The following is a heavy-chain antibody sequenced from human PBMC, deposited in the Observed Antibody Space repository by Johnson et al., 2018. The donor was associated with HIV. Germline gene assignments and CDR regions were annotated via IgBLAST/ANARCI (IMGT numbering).Heavy chain of an antibody. CDR3: ARDRRVGAMALDAFDI. V-gene: IGHV3-30*03. CDR2: ISYDGSNK. Sequence: QVQLVESGGGVVQPGRSLRLSCAASGFTFSSYGMHWVRQAPGKGLEWVAVISYDGSNKYYADSVKGRFTISRDNSKNTLYLQMNSLRAEDTAVYYCARDRRVGAMALDAFDIWGQGTMVTVSS. J-gene: IGHJ3*02. CDR1: GFTFSSYG. D-gene: IGHD1-26*01.